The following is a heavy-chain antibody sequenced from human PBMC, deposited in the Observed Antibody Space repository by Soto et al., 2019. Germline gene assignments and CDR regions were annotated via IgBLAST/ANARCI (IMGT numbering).Heavy chain of an antibody. CDR1: GGTFSSYA. V-gene: IGHV1-69*01. D-gene: IGHD2-15*01. CDR2: IIPIFGTA. Sequence: QVQLVQSGAEVKKPGSSVKVSCKAPGGTFSSYAISWVRQAPGQGLEWMGGIIPIFGTANYAQKFQGRVTITADESTSTGYMELSSLRSEDTAVYYRAISQGGSSSLDIYYYYYYGMDVWGQGTTVTVAS. CDR3: AISQGGSSSLDIYYYYYYGMDV. J-gene: IGHJ6*02.